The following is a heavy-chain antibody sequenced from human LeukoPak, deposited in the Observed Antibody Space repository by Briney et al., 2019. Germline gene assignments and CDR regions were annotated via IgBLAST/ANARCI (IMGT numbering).Heavy chain of an antibody. D-gene: IGHD3-9*01. Sequence: SETLSLTCAVYGGSFSGDYCSWLRQPPGKGLEWLGEINLSGSTNYNPSLKSRVTISVDTSKNQFSLKLSSVTAADTAVYYCARGLQDILTGRDAFDIWGQGTMVTVSS. V-gene: IGHV4-34*01. CDR1: GGSFSGDY. CDR2: INLSGST. CDR3: ARGLQDILTGRDAFDI. J-gene: IGHJ3*02.